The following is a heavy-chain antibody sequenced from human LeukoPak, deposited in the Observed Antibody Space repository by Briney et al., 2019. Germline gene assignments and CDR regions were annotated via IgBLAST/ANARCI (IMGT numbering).Heavy chain of an antibody. CDR3: ARDPLGYCTNGVCYEGGRGFAFDI. Sequence: PSETLSLTCTASGGSISSGGYYWSWIRQPPGKGLEWIGYIYHSGSTYYNPSLKSRVTISVDRSKNQFSLKLSSVTAADTAVYYCARDPLGYCTNGVCYEGGRGFAFDIWGQGTMVTVSS. CDR1: GGSISSGGYY. D-gene: IGHD2-8*01. CDR2: IYHSGST. J-gene: IGHJ3*02. V-gene: IGHV4-30-2*01.